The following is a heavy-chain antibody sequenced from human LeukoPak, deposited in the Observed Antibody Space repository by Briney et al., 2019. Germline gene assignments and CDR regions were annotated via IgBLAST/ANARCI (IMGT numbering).Heavy chain of an antibody. CDR1: GYTFTSYD. J-gene: IGHJ6*03. V-gene: IGHV1-8*01. CDR2: MNPNSGNT. Sequence: ASVKASCKASGYTFTSYDINWVRQATGQGLEWMGWMNPNSGNTGYAQKFQGRVTITRNTSISTAYMELSSLRSEDTAVYYCARGVYYYDSSGWYYYYYMDVWGKGTTVTVSS. D-gene: IGHD3-22*01. CDR3: ARGVYYYDSSGWYYYYYMDV.